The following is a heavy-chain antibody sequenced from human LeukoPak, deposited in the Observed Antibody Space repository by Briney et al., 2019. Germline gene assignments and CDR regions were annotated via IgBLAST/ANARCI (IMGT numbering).Heavy chain of an antibody. D-gene: IGHD3-10*01. J-gene: IGHJ4*02. Sequence: PSETLSLTCAVYGGSFSCYYWSWIRQPPGKGLEWIGQINHSGSTNYNPSLKSRVTISVDTSKNQFSLKLSSVTAADTAVYYCARGGDYYGSGSYSYPVLFDYWSQGTLVTVSS. CDR3: ARGGDYYGSGSYSYPVLFDY. CDR2: INHSGST. V-gene: IGHV4-34*01. CDR1: GGSFSCYY.